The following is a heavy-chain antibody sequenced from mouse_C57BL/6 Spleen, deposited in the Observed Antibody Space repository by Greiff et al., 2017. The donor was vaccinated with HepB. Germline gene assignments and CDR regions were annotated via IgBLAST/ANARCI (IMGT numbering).Heavy chain of an antibody. D-gene: IGHD1-1*01. CDR3: ARSGITTVVDAMDY. CDR1: GYTFTSYW. Sequence: VQLQQPGAELVKPGASVKLSCKASGYTFTSYWMQWVKQRPGQGLEWIGEIDPSDSYTNYNQKFKGKATLTVDTSSSTAYMQLSSLTSEDSAVYYCARSGITTVVDAMDYWGQGTSVTVSS. J-gene: IGHJ4*01. CDR2: IDPSDSYT. V-gene: IGHV1-50*01.